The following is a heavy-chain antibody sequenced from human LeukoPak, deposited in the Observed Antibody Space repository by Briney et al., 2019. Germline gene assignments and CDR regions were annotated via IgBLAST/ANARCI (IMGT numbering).Heavy chain of an antibody. CDR1: GGSISSGSYY. CDR3: ARGIVVVPAAGGFDYYYYMDV. Sequence: SQTLSLTGTVSGGSISSGSYYWSWIRPPAGKGLEWIGRIYTSGSTNYNPSLKSRVTISVDTSKNQFSLKLSSVTAADTAVYYCARGIVVVPAAGGFDYYYYMDVWGKGTTVTVSS. CDR2: IYTSGST. V-gene: IGHV4-61*02. J-gene: IGHJ6*03. D-gene: IGHD2-2*01.